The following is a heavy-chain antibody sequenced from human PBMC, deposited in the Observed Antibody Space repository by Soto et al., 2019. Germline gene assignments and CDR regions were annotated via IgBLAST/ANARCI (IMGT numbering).Heavy chain of an antibody. CDR1: GGSISSSSYY. Sequence: SETLSLTCTVSGGSISSSSYYWGWIRQPPGKGLEWIGSIYYSGSTYYNPSLKSRVTISVDTSKNQFSLKLSSVTAADTAVYYCARLGSLVVAATLISWGQGTLVTVSS. J-gene: IGHJ4*02. V-gene: IGHV4-39*01. CDR2: IYYSGST. D-gene: IGHD2-15*01. CDR3: ARLGSLVVAATLIS.